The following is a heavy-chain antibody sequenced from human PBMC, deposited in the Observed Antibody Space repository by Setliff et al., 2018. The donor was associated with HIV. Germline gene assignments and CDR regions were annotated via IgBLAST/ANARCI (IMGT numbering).Heavy chain of an antibody. CDR2: IYYSGST. Sequence: SDTLSLTCTVSGGSISSYYWSWIRQPPGKGLEWIGYIYYSGSTNYNPSLKSRVTISVDASKNQFSLKLSSVTAADTAVYYCARGAELLWFGELHNIPYFDYWGQGTLVTVSS. CDR1: GGSISSYY. D-gene: IGHD3-10*01. V-gene: IGHV4-59*01. J-gene: IGHJ4*02. CDR3: ARGAELLWFGELHNIPYFDY.